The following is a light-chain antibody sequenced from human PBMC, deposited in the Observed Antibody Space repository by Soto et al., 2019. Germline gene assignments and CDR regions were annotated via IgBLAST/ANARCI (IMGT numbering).Light chain of an antibody. CDR3: QQYGSPPYT. J-gene: IGKJ2*01. CDR2: GAS. CDR1: QSVRSNY. V-gene: IGKV3-20*01. Sequence: EIVLTQSPGTLSLSPGERATLSCRASQSVRSNYLAWYQQKPGQAPRLLIYGASSRATGIPDRVSGSGSGTHFVLTISRLEPEDFAVYYCQQYGSPPYTFGQGTKLEIK.